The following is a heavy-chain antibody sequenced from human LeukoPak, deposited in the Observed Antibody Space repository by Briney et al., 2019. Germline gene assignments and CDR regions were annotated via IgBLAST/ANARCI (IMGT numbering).Heavy chain of an antibody. D-gene: IGHD4-17*01. CDR1: GLTVSSNE. Sequence: GGSLRLSCAASGLTVSSNEMSWVRQAPGKGLEWVSSISGGSTYYADSRKGRFTISRDNSKDTMHLQMNSLRAEDTAVYYCARWTTVTSVFDYWGQGTLVTVSS. CDR3: ARWTTVTSVFDY. J-gene: IGHJ4*02. CDR2: ISGGST. V-gene: IGHV3-38-3*01.